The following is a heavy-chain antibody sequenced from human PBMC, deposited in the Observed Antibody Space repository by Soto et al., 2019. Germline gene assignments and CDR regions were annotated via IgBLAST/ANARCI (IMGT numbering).Heavy chain of an antibody. CDR2: IYTSGST. D-gene: IGHD6-13*01. CDR3: ARDFVAAAALNWFDP. Sequence: SETLSLTCTVSGGSISSYYWSWIRQPAGKGLEWIGRIYTSGSTNYNHSLKSRVTMSVDASKNQFSLKLSSVTAADTAVYYCARDFVAAAALNWFDPWGQGTLVTVSS. J-gene: IGHJ5*02. V-gene: IGHV4-4*07. CDR1: GGSISSYY.